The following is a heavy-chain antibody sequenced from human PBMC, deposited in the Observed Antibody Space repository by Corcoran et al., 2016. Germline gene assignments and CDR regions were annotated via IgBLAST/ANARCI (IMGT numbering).Heavy chain of an antibody. CDR3: ARVSSLYYYGMDV. CDR2: ISSGGNT. Sequence: EVQLVESGGGLIQPGGSLRLSCAASGFTVSSNYMSWVRQAPGKGLEWLSVISSGGNTYYADSVKGRFTISRDSSKNTLYFKMNSLRADDTAVYYCARVSSLYYYGMDVWGQGTTVTVSS. CDR1: GFTVSSNY. J-gene: IGHJ6*02. V-gene: IGHV3-53*01. D-gene: IGHD2-15*01.